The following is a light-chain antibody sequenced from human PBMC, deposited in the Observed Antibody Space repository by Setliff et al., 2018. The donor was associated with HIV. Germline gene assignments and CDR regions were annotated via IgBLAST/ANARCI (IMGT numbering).Light chain of an antibody. CDR2: DVS. CDR1: SSDIGNYNY. J-gene: IGLJ1*01. CDR3: SSFTDSTLEYV. Sequence: QSALTQPASVAGSPGQSITISWTGTSSDIGNYNYVSWHQQHPGKAPKLMIYDVSNRPSGVSNRFSGSKSGNTASLTISGLQAEDEADYYCSSFTDSTLEYVFGTGTKVTVL. V-gene: IGLV2-14*03.